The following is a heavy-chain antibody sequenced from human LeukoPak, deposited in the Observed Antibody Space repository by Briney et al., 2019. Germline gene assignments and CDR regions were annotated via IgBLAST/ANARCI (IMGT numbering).Heavy chain of an antibody. Sequence: IYTTGSTNYNPSLKSRVNMSVDTSKNQFSLKLSSVTAADTAVYYCARQVAVAGEAGFDFWGQGTLVTVSS. CDR2: IYTTGST. V-gene: IGHV4-4*07. D-gene: IGHD6-19*01. CDR3: ARQVAVAGEAGFDF. J-gene: IGHJ4*02.